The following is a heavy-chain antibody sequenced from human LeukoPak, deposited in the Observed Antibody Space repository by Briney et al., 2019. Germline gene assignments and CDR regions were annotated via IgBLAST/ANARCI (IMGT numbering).Heavy chain of an antibody. CDR1: GYTLTELS. J-gene: IGHJ4*02. D-gene: IGHD2-2*01. V-gene: IGHV1-24*01. Sequence: ASVRVSCTVSGYTLTELSMHWVRQAPGKGLEWMGGFDPEDGETIYAQKFQGRVTMTEDTSTDTAYMELSSLRSEDTAVYYCATAPQASYCSSTSCYVFDYWGQGTLVTVSS. CDR3: ATAPQASYCSSTSCYVFDY. CDR2: FDPEDGET.